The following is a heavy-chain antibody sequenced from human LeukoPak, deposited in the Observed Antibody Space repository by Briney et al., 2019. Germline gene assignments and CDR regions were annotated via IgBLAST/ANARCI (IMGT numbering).Heavy chain of an antibody. CDR2: IYSSGST. CDR1: GGSISSYY. V-gene: IGHV4-59*01. Sequence: PSETLSLTCTVSGGSISSYYWNWIRQPPGKGLEWIGYIYSSGSTNYNPSLKSRVTISVDSSKNQFSLKLSSVAAADTAVYYCARLRPSGMGGGFDYWGQGTLVTVSS. CDR3: ARLRPSGMGGGFDY. D-gene: IGHD3-10*01. J-gene: IGHJ4*02.